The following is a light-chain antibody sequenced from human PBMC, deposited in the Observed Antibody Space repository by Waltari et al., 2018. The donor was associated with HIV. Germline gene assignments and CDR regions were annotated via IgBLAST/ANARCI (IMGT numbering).Light chain of an antibody. Sequence: SYELFLPPSVSVSPGQTATLTCAGAKLGAQYVCWYLQKPGRPPVRVVYQDNKRPSRIPERFSGSNSGNTATLTINGTQAVDEGDYYCQAWDTSTGVFGAGTKVSVL. CDR1: KLGAQY. V-gene: IGLV3-1*01. CDR3: QAWDTSTGV. J-gene: IGLJ1*01. CDR2: QDN.